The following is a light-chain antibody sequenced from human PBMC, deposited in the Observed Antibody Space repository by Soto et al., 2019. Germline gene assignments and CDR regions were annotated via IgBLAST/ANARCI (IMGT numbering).Light chain of an antibody. J-gene: IGLJ2*01. CDR1: SSDVGGYSY. CDR2: EVN. Sequence: QSVLTQPPSASGSRGQSVTISCTGTSSDVGGYSYVSWYQQHPGKAPKLMIYEVNKRPSGVPDRFSGSKSGNTASLTVSGLQAEDEADYYCTSLRVFGGGTKVTVL. CDR3: TSLRV. V-gene: IGLV2-8*01.